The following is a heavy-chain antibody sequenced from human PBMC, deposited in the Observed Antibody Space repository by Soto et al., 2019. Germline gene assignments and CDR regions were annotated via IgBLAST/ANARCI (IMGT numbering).Heavy chain of an antibody. J-gene: IGHJ5*02. D-gene: IGHD3-10*01. Sequence: VQLVQSGGEVKQPGASVKVSCKASGYTFNSYGISWVRQAPGQGLEWMGWISAYNGNTKYAQKLQGRVTMTTDTSTSTAYMELRSLRSDDTAVYYCARDEEYYGSGRYSYWFDPWGQGTLVTVSS. CDR3: ARDEEYYGSGRYSYWFDP. CDR1: GYTFNSYG. CDR2: ISAYNGNT. V-gene: IGHV1-18*04.